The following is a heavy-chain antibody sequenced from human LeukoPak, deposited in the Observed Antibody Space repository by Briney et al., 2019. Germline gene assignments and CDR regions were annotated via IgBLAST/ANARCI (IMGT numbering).Heavy chain of an antibody. CDR2: ISYTGSA. CDR3: ASHPRDWFDP. CDR1: GGSISSSSYY. Sequence: SETLSLTCTVSGGSISSSSYYCGRIRQPPGKGLEWIGSISYTGSAYYNPSLKSRVTISVDMSENQFSLKLTSVTAADMAVYYCASHPRDWFDPWGQGTLVTVSS. V-gene: IGHV4-39*01. J-gene: IGHJ5*02.